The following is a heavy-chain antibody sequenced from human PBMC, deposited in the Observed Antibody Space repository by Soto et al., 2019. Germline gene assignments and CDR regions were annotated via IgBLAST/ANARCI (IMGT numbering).Heavy chain of an antibody. CDR1: GFTFSDYS. D-gene: IGHD3-16*02. CDR3: AKIVIPSAVNDDIDV. Sequence: EVQLLESGGGLVQPGGSLRVSCAASGFTFSDYSMSWVRQAPGKGLEWVSSIHSSGDSTYYADSVKGRFTISRYNSKNTVFLLMNGLRAEDTAVYYCAKIVIPSAVNDDIDVWGQGTMVSVSS. J-gene: IGHJ3*01. CDR2: IHSSGDST. V-gene: IGHV3-23*01.